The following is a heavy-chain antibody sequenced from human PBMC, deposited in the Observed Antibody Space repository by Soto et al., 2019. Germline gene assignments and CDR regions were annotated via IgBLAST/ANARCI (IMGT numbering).Heavy chain of an antibody. D-gene: IGHD6-25*01. CDR1: GFTFSHYA. CDR3: ARVGLNVFRAANDSYNWFEP. V-gene: IGHV3-30*04. J-gene: IGHJ5*02. CDR2: ISYHGNTE. Sequence: GGSLRLSCTASGFTFSHYALHWLRQTPGKGLEWVAYISYHGNTEKYADSVKGRFTISRDNYKKEVYLQMNSLRIEDTAVYYCARVGLNVFRAANDSYNWFEPWGQGTLVTVSS.